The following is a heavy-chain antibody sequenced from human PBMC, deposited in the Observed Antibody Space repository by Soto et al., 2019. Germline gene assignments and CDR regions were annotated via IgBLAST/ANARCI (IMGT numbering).Heavy chain of an antibody. V-gene: IGHV3-48*01. CDR2: ISSSSSTI. CDR1: GFTFSSYS. J-gene: IGHJ6*03. CDR3: ASWILSGSGSLGTYYYYYYMDV. D-gene: IGHD3-10*01. Sequence: GGSLRLSCAASGFTFSSYSMNWVRQAPGKGLEWVSYISSSSSTIYYADSVKGRFTISRDNAKNSLYLQMNSLRAEDTAVYYCASWILSGSGSLGTYYYYYYMDVWGKGTTVTVSS.